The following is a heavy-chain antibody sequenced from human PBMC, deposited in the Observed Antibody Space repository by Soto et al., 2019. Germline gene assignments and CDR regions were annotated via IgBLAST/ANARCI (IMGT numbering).Heavy chain of an antibody. V-gene: IGHV3-30*18. CDR2: ISEDESNK. CDR3: TKEADAFDV. Sequence: QVQLVESGGGGVQPGRSLRLSCAVSGFTLSSYGMHWVRQAPGKGLEWVAFISEDESNKDYAGSVKGRFTISRDNSKNTLYLQMSSLRSDDTALYYCTKEADAFDVWGQGTMVTVSS. CDR1: GFTLSSYG. J-gene: IGHJ3*01.